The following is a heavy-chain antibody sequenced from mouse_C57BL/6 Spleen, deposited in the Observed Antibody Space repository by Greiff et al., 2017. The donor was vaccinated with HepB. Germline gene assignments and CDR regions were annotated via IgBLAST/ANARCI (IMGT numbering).Heavy chain of an antibody. CDR1: GYAFSSSW. Sequence: VQLQQSGPELVKPGASVKISCKASGYAFSSSWMNWVKQRPGKGLEWIGRIYPGDGDTNYNGKFKGKATLTADKSSSTAYMQLSSLTSEDSAVYFCARYGDWYLDVWGTGTTVTVSS. CDR3: ARYGDWYLDV. V-gene: IGHV1-82*01. D-gene: IGHD1-1*02. J-gene: IGHJ1*03. CDR2: IYPGDGDT.